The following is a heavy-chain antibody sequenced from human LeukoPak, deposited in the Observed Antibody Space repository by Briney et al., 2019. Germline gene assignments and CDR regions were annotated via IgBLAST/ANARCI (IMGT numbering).Heavy chain of an antibody. CDR3: ASRGHLGGDALDI. CDR1: GGTFSSYA. V-gene: IGHV1-69*04. D-gene: IGHD3-16*01. J-gene: IGHJ3*02. Sequence: RWASVKVSCKASGGTFSSYAISWVRQAPGQGLEWMGRIIPILGIANYAQKFQGRVTITADKSTSTAYMELSSLRSEDTAVYYCASRGHLGGDALDIWGQGTMVTVSS. CDR2: IIPILGIA.